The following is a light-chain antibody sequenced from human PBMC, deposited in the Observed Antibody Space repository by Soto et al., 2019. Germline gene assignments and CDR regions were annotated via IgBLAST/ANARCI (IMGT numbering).Light chain of an antibody. CDR3: QQYNSYSQT. CDR2: DAS. Sequence: DIQMTQSPSTLSASLGDRVTITCRASQSICRWLAWYQQKPGKAPKLLIYDASSLESGVPSRFSGSGSGTEFTLTISSLQPDDFATYYCQQYNSYSQTFGQGTKVEIK. J-gene: IGKJ1*01. V-gene: IGKV1-5*01. CDR1: QSICRW.